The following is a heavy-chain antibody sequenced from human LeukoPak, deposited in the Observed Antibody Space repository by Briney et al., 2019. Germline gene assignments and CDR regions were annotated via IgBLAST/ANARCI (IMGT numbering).Heavy chain of an antibody. CDR1: GFTFSSYA. CDR3: GVAKGY. CDR2: ISYDGSNK. Sequence: PGGSLRLSCAASGFTFSSYAMHWVRQAPGKGLEWVAVISYDGSNKYYADSVKGRFTISRDNSKNTLYLQMNSLRAEDTAVYYCGVAKGYWGQGTLVTVSS. V-gene: IGHV3-30-3*01. J-gene: IGHJ4*02. D-gene: IGHD3-3*01.